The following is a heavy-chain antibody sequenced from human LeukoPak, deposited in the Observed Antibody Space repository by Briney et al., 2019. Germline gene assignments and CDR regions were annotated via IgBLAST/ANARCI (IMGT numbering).Heavy chain of an antibody. CDR3: ARDALGSYDY. V-gene: IGHV3-11*01. CDR2: ISNSGSTL. CDR1: GFAFSDFY. J-gene: IGHJ4*02. Sequence: PGGSLRLSCAASGFAFSDFYMFCIRQAPGKGLEWISYISNSGSTLYYADSVKGRFTISRDNAKHLLYLQMNSLRADDTAVYYCARDALGSYDYWGQGTLVTVSS. D-gene: IGHD3-10*01.